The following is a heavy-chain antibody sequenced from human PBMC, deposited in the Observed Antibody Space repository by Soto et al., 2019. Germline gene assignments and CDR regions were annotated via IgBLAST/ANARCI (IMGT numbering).Heavy chain of an antibody. CDR1: VFTFISYA. CDR3: ARPNSSSWNYFDY. CDR2: ISYDGSNK. Sequence: PGWSLRLSCASSVFTFISYAMHWVRQAPGKGLEWVAVISYDGSNKYYADSVKGRFTISRDNSKNTLYLQMNSLRAEDTAVYYCARPNSSSWNYFDYWGQGTLVTVSS. J-gene: IGHJ4*02. V-gene: IGHV3-30-3*01. D-gene: IGHD6-13*01.